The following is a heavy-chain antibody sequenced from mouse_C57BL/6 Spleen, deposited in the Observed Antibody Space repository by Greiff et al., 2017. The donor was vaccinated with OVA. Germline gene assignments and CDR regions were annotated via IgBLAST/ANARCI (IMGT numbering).Heavy chain of an antibody. V-gene: IGHV1-80*01. J-gene: IGHJ4*01. D-gene: IGHD2-5*01. CDR3: ARYSYYSNYYYAMDY. CDR1: GYAFSSYW. Sequence: VQGVESGAELVKPGASVKISCKASGYAFSSYWMNWVKQRPGKGLEWIGQIYPGDGDTNYNGKFKGKATLTADKSSSTAYMQLSSLTSEDSAVYFCARYSYYSNYYYAMDYWGQGTSVTVSS. CDR2: IYPGDGDT.